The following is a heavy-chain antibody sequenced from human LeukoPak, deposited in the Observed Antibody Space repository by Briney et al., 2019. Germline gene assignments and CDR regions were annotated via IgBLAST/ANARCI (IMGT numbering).Heavy chain of an antibody. V-gene: IGHV3-23*01. CDR2: ISGSGGST. Sequence: PGGSLRLSCAASGFTFSSYAMSWVRQAPGKGLEWVSAISGSGGSTYYADSVKGRFTISRDNSKNTLYLQMNSLRAEDTAVYYCARIKYGSGTYYFDYWGQGTLVTVSS. D-gene: IGHD3-10*01. CDR1: GFTFSSYA. CDR3: ARIKYGSGTYYFDY. J-gene: IGHJ4*02.